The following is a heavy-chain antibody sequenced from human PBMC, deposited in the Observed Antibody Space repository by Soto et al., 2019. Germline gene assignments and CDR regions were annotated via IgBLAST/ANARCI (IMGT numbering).Heavy chain of an antibody. D-gene: IGHD6-19*01. J-gene: IGHJ4*02. CDR1: GFTFSSYA. CDR2: ISGSGGST. CDR3: ATRSSGWYFDY. Sequence: EVQLLESGGGLVQPGGSLRLSCAASGFTFSSYAMSWVRQAPGKGLEWVSAISGSGGSTYYADSVKGRFTISRDNSNNPLYLQMNSLRAEDTAVYYCATRSSGWYFDYWGQGTLVTVSS. V-gene: IGHV3-23*01.